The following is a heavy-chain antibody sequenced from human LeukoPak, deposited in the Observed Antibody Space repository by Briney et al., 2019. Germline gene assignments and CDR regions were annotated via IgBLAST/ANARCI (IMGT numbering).Heavy chain of an antibody. Sequence: ASVMVSCKASGYTFMNYGISWVRLVPGQGPEWVGWVSPVNGNTNYPQKFQGRVTMTTDTFTTTAYMEVRSLRSDDTAVYYCATDHLNRFDLWGQGTLVTVSS. CDR3: ATDHLNRFDL. V-gene: IGHV1-18*01. D-gene: IGHD2/OR15-2a*01. CDR2: VSPVNGNT. CDR1: GYTFMNYG. J-gene: IGHJ5*02.